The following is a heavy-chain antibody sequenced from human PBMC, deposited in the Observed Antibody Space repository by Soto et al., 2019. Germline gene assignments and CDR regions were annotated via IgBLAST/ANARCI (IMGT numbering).Heavy chain of an antibody. D-gene: IGHD5-12*01. CDR3: ARDYYRFNSGYGFSMDV. Sequence: PVGSLRLSCAASGFTFSSYAMHWVRQAPGKGMEWVAVISYDGSNKYYADSVKGRFTISRDNSKNTLYLQMNSLRAEDTAVYYCARDYYRFNSGYGFSMDVWGQGTTVTVS. J-gene: IGHJ6*02. V-gene: IGHV3-30-3*01. CDR1: GFTFSSYA. CDR2: ISYDGSNK.